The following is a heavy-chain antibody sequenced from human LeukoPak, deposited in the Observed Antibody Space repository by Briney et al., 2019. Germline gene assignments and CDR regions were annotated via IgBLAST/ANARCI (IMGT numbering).Heavy chain of an antibody. CDR2: ISYDGRQK. CDR3: TRVYLERLTAGYFDH. Sequence: GRSQTLSCAASGFTFSTYAMHWVRQAPGKGLEWVAVISYDGRQKYYADSVKGRFAISRDNSKNTLFLQMNSLRDEDTAVYYCTRVYLERLTAGYFDHWGQGTLVTVSP. J-gene: IGHJ4*02. V-gene: IGHV3-30*09. D-gene: IGHD2-8*01. CDR1: GFTFSTYA.